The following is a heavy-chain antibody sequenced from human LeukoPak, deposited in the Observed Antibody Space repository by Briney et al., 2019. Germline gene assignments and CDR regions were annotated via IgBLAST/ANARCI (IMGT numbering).Heavy chain of an antibody. D-gene: IGHD2-2*01. J-gene: IGHJ4*02. CDR2: FDPEDGET. CDR3: ATVCVSTESLGYCSSTSWPAPH. Sequence: GASVKVSCKVSGYTLTELSMHWVRQAPGKGPEWMGGFDPEDGETIYAQKFQGRVTMTEDTSTDTAYMELSSLRSEDTAVYYCATVCVSTESLGYCSSTSWPAPHWGQGTLVTVSS. CDR1: GYTLTELS. V-gene: IGHV1-24*01.